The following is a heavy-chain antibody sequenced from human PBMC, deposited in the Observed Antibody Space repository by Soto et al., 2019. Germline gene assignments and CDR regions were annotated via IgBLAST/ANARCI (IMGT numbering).Heavy chain of an antibody. CDR1: GGSISSGGYY. CDR3: AGYCSSPSCYTGTDY. CDR2: IYYSGST. D-gene: IGHD2-2*02. Sequence: QVQLQESGPGLVKPSQTLSLTCTVSGGSISSGGYYWSWIRQHPGKGLEGVGYIYYSGSTYYNPSLKSRVTISVDTSKKQFSLKLSSVTAASTAVYYCAGYCSSPSCYTGTDYWGQGTLVTVAS. V-gene: IGHV4-31*03. J-gene: IGHJ4*02.